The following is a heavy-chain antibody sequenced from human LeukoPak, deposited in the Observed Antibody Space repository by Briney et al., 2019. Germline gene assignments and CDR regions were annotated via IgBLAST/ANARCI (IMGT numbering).Heavy chain of an antibody. CDR3: ARDFSLYGSGSYYPYGMDV. J-gene: IGHJ6*02. CDR2: ISSSGSTI. Sequence: PGGSLRLSCAASGFTFSDYYMSWIRQAPGKGLEWVSYISSSGSTIYYADSVKGRFTISRDNAKNSLYLQMNSLRAEDTAVYYCARDFSLYGSGSYYPYGMDVWGQGTTVTVSS. D-gene: IGHD3-10*01. CDR1: GFTFSDYY. V-gene: IGHV3-11*01.